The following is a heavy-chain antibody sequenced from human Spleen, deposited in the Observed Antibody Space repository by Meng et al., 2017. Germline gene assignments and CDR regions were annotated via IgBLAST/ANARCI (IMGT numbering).Heavy chain of an antibody. J-gene: IGHJ4*02. CDR1: RYTLTSDG. CDR3: ATRGNPYLNC. D-gene: IGHD2-21*01. V-gene: IGHV1-18*01. CDR2: INRYSGNT. Sequence: HGPLSQSGAEGTKPEASVKRACNASRYTLTSDGFSWVRQAPGQGLEWMGRINRYSGNTDYAQKFQGRVTMTTDTSTSTAYMELTSLRSDDTAVYYCATRGNPYLNCWGQGTLVTVSS.